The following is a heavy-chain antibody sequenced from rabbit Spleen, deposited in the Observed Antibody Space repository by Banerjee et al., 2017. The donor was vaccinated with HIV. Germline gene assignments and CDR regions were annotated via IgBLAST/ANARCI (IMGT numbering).Heavy chain of an antibody. Sequence: QEQLVESGGGLVQPEGSLTLTCTASGFSFSSGYDMCWVRQAPGKGLEWIACVYAGSSGSIYYASWAKGRITISKTSSTVTLQMTSLTAADTATYFCARDSGSSFSSYGMDLWGPGTLVTVS. CDR3: ARDSGSSFSSYGMDL. CDR2: VYAGSSGSI. V-gene: IGHV1S45*01. J-gene: IGHJ6*01. CDR1: GFSFSSGYD. D-gene: IGHD8-1*01.